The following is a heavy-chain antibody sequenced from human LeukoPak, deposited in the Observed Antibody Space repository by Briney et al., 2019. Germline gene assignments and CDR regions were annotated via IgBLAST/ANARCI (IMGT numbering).Heavy chain of an antibody. CDR3: ARDANHGDYVPFGY. D-gene: IGHD4-17*01. V-gene: IGHV1-2*06. Sequence: ASVKVSCKASGYTFTGYYMHWVRQAPGQGLEWMGRINPNSGGTNYAQKFQGRVTMTRDTSISTAYMELSRLRSDDTAVYYCARDANHGDYVPFGYWGQVSLVTVSS. CDR2: INPNSGGT. CDR1: GYTFTGYY. J-gene: IGHJ4*02.